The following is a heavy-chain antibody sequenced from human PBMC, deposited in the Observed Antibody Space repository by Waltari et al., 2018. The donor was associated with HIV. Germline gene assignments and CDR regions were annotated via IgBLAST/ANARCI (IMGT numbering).Heavy chain of an antibody. CDR2: ISSSRNYI. CDR1: GFSFGSYT. J-gene: IGHJ4*02. CDR3: ARGMDDYSYVFDY. Sequence: EVQLVESGGGLVKPGGSLRLSCVASGFSFGSYTMNWVRQDPGKGLDWVSSISSSRNYIYYADSVKGRFTISRDNAKNSMYLQMNSLRAEDTAVYYCARGMDDYSYVFDYWGQGALVTVSS. D-gene: IGHD5-18*01. V-gene: IGHV3-21*01.